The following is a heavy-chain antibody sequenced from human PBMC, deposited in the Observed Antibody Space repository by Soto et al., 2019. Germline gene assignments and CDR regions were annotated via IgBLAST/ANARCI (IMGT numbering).Heavy chain of an antibody. CDR2: IYYSGST. V-gene: IGHV4-39*01. CDR1: GGSISSSSYY. J-gene: IGHJ6*02. CDR3: ARLDYQNYYYYGMDV. Sequence: PSETLSLTCTVSGGSISSSSYYWGWIRQPPGKGLEWIGSIYYSGSTYYNPSLKSRVTISVDTSKNQFSLKLSSVTAADTAVYYCARLDYQNYYYYGMDVWGQGTTVT. D-gene: IGHD2-2*01.